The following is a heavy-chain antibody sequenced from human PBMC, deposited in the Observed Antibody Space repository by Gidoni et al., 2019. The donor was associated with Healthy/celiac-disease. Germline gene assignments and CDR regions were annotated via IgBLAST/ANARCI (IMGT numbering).Heavy chain of an antibody. J-gene: IGHJ4*02. CDR2: IRSKAYGGTT. CDR1: GFTFGDYA. CDR3: TSYQLPLGYYFDY. D-gene: IGHD2-2*01. Sequence: EVQLVESGGGLVKPGRSLRLSCTASGFTFGDYAMSWFRQAPGKGLEWVGFIRSKAYGGTTEYAASVKGRFTISRDDSKSIAYLQMNSLKTEDTAVYYCTSYQLPLGYYFDYWGQGTLVTVSS. V-gene: IGHV3-49*05.